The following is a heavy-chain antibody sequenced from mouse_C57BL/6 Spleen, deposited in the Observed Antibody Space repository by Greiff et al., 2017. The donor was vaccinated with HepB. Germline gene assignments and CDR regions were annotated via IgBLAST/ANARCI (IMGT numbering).Heavy chain of an antibody. CDR2: IDPEDGET. V-gene: IGHV14-2*01. J-gene: IGHJ2*01. Sequence: VHLVESGAELVKPGASVKLSCTASGFNIKDYYMHWVKQRTEQGLEWIGRIDPEDGETKYAPKFQGKATITADTSSNTAYLQLSSLTSEDTAVYYWARRITTAYFDDWGQGTTLTVSS. CDR1: GFNIKDYY. D-gene: IGHD2-4*01. CDR3: ARRITTAYFDD.